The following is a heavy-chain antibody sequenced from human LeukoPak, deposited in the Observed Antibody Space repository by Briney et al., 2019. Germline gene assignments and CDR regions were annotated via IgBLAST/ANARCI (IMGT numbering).Heavy chain of an antibody. Sequence: SVKVSCKASGGTFSSYAISWVRQAPGQGLEWMGGIIPIFGTANYAQKFQGRVTITADESTSTAYMELSSLRSEDTAVYYCARARNESPQRLPAPGTATYSNYELAYWGQGTLVTVSS. CDR3: ARARNESPQRLPAPGTATYSNYELAY. J-gene: IGHJ4*02. CDR2: IIPIFGTA. CDR1: GGTFSSYA. D-gene: IGHD4-11*01. V-gene: IGHV1-69*13.